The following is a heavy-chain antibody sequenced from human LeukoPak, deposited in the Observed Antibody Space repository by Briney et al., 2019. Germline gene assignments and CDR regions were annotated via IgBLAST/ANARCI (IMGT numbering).Heavy chain of an antibody. V-gene: IGHV1-2*02. D-gene: IGHD3-10*01. Sequence: GASVKVSCKASGYTFTAYYMHWVRQAPGQGLEWMGWINPNNGGTNYAQKFQGRVTMTRDTSIITAYMELSRLRSDDTAVYYCAERRGRNWFDPWGQGTLVTVSS. CDR3: AERRGRNWFDP. J-gene: IGHJ5*02. CDR1: GYTFTAYY. CDR2: INPNNGGT.